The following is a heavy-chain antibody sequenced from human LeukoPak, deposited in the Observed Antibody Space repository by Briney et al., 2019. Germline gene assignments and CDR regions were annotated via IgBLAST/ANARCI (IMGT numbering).Heavy chain of an antibody. Sequence: GGSLRLSCEVSGFTFTDYWMNWVRQAPGKGPEWVASIRQDGSEKTYVDCVKGRFTISRDNTKNSLSLQLNGLRAKDTAVYYCARDGTAAGLYFDLWGQGTLVTVSS. CDR1: GFTFTDYW. D-gene: IGHD6-13*01. V-gene: IGHV3-7*01. J-gene: IGHJ4*01. CDR2: IRQDGSEK. CDR3: ARDGTAAGLYFDL.